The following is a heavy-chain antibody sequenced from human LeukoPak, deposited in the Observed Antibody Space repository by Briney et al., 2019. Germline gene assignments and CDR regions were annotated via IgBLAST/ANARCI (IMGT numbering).Heavy chain of an antibody. CDR2: IGSSGSNI. Sequence: PGGSLRLSCAASGFTFSDYYMSWIRQAPGKGLEWVSYIGSSGSNINYLDSVKGRFTISRDNAKNSLYLQMNSLRAEDTAVYYCARDPASFLSGYRQSLWGQGTMVTVSS. J-gene: IGHJ3*01. D-gene: IGHD5-12*01. CDR1: GFTFSDYY. V-gene: IGHV3-11*01. CDR3: ARDPASFLSGYRQSL.